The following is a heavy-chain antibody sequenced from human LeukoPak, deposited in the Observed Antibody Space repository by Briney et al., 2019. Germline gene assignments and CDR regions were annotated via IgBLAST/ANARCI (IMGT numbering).Heavy chain of an antibody. J-gene: IGHJ4*02. CDR1: GGSFSGYY. D-gene: IGHD3-3*01. CDR3: ARGDYDFWSGYRAFDY. CDR2: INHSGST. V-gene: IGHV4-34*01. Sequence: SETLSLTCAVYGGSFSGYYWSWIRQSPGKGLEWIGEINHSGSTNYNPSLKSRVTISVDTSKNQFSLKLSSVTAADTAVYYCARGDYDFWSGYRAFDYWGQGTLVTVSS.